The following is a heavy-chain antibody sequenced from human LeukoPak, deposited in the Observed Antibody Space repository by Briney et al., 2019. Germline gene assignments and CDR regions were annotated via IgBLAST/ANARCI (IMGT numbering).Heavy chain of an antibody. V-gene: IGHV3-30*18. J-gene: IGHJ4*02. CDR1: GFTFSSYG. D-gene: IGHD4-17*01. Sequence: GGSLRLSCAASGFTFSSYGMHWVHQAPGKGLEWVAVISYDGSNKYYADSVKGRFTISRDNSKNTLYLQMNSLRAEDTAVYYCAKDLYGDYGTSFDYWGQGTLVTVSS. CDR2: ISYDGSNK. CDR3: AKDLYGDYGTSFDY.